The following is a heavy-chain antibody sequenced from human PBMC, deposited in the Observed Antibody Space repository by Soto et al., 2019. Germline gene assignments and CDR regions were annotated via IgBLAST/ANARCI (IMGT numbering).Heavy chain of an antibody. D-gene: IGHD6-13*01. Sequence: QVQLQESSPGLVKPSQTLSLTCTVSGGSISSGGYYWSWIRQHPGKGLVWNGYIYYSGSTYYNPSHKSRVTKSVDTSKNQFSLKLSSVTAADTAVYYCGRESKIAAAGNIYDYYGMDVWGQGTTVTVSS. CDR1: GGSISSGGYY. J-gene: IGHJ6*02. CDR2: IYYSGST. CDR3: GRESKIAAAGNIYDYYGMDV. V-gene: IGHV4-31*03.